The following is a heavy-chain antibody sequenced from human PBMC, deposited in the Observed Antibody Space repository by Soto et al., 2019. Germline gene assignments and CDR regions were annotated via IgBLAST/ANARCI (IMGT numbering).Heavy chain of an antibody. J-gene: IGHJ5*02. Sequence: VGSLRLSCAASGFTFSSYAMSWVRQAPGKGLEWVSAISGSGGSTYYADSVKGRFTISRDNSKNTLYLQMNSLRAEDTAVYYCAKSGSSSFGWYNWFDPWGQGTLVTVSS. CDR2: ISGSGGST. CDR3: AKSGSSSFGWYNWFDP. V-gene: IGHV3-23*01. D-gene: IGHD6-6*01. CDR1: GFTFSSYA.